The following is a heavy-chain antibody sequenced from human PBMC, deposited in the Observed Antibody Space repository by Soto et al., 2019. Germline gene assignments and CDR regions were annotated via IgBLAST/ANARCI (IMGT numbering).Heavy chain of an antibody. J-gene: IGHJ4*02. V-gene: IGHV3-23*01. D-gene: IGHD2-2*01. CDR2: ISHSGGNT. CDR3: ATFIFCSSTSCYGREGGY. CDR1: GFTFSSYG. Sequence: EVQPLESGGGLVQPGGSLRLSCAASGFTFSSYGMSWVRQAPGKGLEWVSAISHSGGNTYYADSVKGRFAISRDNSKNTLYLQMNSLRAEDTAVYYCATFIFCSSTSCYGREGGYWGQGTLVTVSS.